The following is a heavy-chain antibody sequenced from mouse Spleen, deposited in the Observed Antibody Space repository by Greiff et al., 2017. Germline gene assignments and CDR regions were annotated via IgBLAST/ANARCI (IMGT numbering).Heavy chain of an antibody. V-gene: IGHV1-62-2*01. J-gene: IGHJ3*01. CDR1: GYTFTEYT. CDR3: ARHGSTEGFAY. CDR2: FYPGSGSI. Sequence: VQLQQSGAELVKPGASVKLSCKASGYTFTEYTIHWVKQRSGQGLEWIGRFYPGSGSIKYNEKFKDKATLTADKSSSTAYMELSRLTSEDSAVYFCARHGSTEGFAYWGQGTLVTVSA. D-gene: IGHD2-1*01.